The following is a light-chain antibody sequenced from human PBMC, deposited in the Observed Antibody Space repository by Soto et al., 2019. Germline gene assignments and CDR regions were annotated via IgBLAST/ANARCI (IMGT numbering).Light chain of an antibody. CDR2: LGS. CDR1: QSLLLGNGYNY. CDR3: MQALQTPWT. Sequence: DLVMTQSPLSLPVTPGEPASISCRSSQSLLLGNGYNYLDWYLQKPGQSPQLLIYLGSNRASGVPDRFSGSGSGTDFTLKISRVEAEDVGVYYCMQALQTPWTFGQGTKVEIK. V-gene: IGKV2-28*01. J-gene: IGKJ1*01.